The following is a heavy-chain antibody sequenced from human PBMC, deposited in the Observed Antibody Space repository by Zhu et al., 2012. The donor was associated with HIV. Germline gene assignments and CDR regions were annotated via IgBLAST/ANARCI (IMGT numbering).Heavy chain of an antibody. CDR2: IYYSGST. CDR1: GGSITSGDYY. CDR3: ARVHKEGTFHFDY. J-gene: IGHJ4*02. D-gene: IGHD3-3*02. Sequence: QVQLQESGPGLLKPSQTLSLSCNVSGGSITSGDYYWSWIRQSPGKGLEWIGYIYYSGSTHYNPSLKSRLTILLDMSKNRFFLMLTSVTAADTAMYYCARVHKEGTFHFDYWGREPWSPSPQ. V-gene: IGHV4-30-4*08.